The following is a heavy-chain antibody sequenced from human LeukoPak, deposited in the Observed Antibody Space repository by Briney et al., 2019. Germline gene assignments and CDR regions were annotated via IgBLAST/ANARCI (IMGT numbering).Heavy chain of an antibody. CDR1: GGSFSGYY. Sequence: TSETLSLTCAVYGGSFSGYYWSWIRQPPGEGLGWIGDINQSGSTTYNPSLKSRVTILVDTSKNQFSLELTSVTAADTAVYYCARDYGDSRNYSWFDPWGQGTLVTVSS. CDR2: INQSGST. CDR3: ARDYGDSRNYSWFDP. D-gene: IGHD4-17*01. V-gene: IGHV4-34*01. J-gene: IGHJ5*02.